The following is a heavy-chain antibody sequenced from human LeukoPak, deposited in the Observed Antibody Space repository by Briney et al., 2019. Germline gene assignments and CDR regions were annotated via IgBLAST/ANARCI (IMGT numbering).Heavy chain of an antibody. Sequence: QTGGSLRLSCSASGFTFSYYAMHWVRQTAGKGLEFVSGISSNGGSTYYADSLKGRFTISRDNSKNTLYLQMNSLRPEDTAVYYCARASGSYDYWGQGTLVTVSS. CDR2: ISSNGGST. CDR3: ARASGSYDY. D-gene: IGHD1-26*01. V-gene: IGHV3-64*04. J-gene: IGHJ4*02. CDR1: GFTFSYYA.